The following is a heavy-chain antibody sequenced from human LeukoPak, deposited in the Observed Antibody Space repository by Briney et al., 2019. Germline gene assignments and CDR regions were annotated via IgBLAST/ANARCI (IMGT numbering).Heavy chain of an antibody. CDR1: GFTFSSYS. CDR3: ARDLYYYDSSGYYVIGPSEVWDYYYMDV. CDR2: ISSSSSYI. Sequence: GGSLRLSCAASGFTFSSYSMNWVRQAPGKGLEWVSSISSSSSYIYYADSVKGRFTISRDNAKNSLYLQMNSLRAEDTAVYYCARDLYYYDSSGYYVIGPSEVWDYYYMDVWGKGTTVTVSS. J-gene: IGHJ6*03. V-gene: IGHV3-21*01. D-gene: IGHD3-22*01.